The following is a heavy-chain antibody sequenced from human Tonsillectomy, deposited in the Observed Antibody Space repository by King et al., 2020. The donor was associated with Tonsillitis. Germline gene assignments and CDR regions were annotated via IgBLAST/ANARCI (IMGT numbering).Heavy chain of an antibody. Sequence: QLQESGPGLVKPSVTLSLTCTVSGGSISSYYWSWIRQPPGKGLEWIGYIYDSGSTNYNPSLKSRGTISVDTSKNQLSLKLSSVTAADTAVYYCARGSNIAAAGTGYYFDYWGQGTLVTVSS. CDR1: GGSISSYY. CDR3: ARGSNIAAAGTGYYFDY. V-gene: IGHV4-59*01. D-gene: IGHD6-13*01. CDR2: IYDSGST. J-gene: IGHJ4*02.